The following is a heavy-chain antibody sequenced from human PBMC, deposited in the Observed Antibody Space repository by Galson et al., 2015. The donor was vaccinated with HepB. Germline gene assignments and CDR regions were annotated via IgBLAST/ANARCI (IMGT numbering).Heavy chain of an antibody. Sequence: SVKVSCKASGYTFTSYAMHWVRQAPGQRLEWMGWINAGNGNTKYSQKFQSRVTITRDTSASTAYMELSSLRSEDTAVYYCAREDPYGDYTPRDYYYYGMDVWGQGTTVTVSS. CDR3: AREDPYGDYTPRDYYYYGMDV. CDR1: GYTFTSYA. D-gene: IGHD4-17*01. V-gene: IGHV1-3*01. J-gene: IGHJ6*02. CDR2: INAGNGNT.